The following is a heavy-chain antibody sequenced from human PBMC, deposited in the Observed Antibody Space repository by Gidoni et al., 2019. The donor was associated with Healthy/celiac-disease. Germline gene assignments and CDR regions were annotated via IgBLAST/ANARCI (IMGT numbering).Heavy chain of an antibody. D-gene: IGHD3-3*01. J-gene: IGHJ6*02. Sequence: QVQLVESGGGVGQPGRSLRPSCAASGLTVSSYGRHWVRQAPGKGLEWVAVISYDGSNQSYADSVKGRFTISRDNSTNTLYLQMNSLRAEDTAVYYCARAVRFLEWAYYYYGMDVWGQGTTVTVSS. CDR2: ISYDGSNQ. CDR1: GLTVSSYG. CDR3: ARAVRFLEWAYYYYGMDV. V-gene: IGHV3-30*01.